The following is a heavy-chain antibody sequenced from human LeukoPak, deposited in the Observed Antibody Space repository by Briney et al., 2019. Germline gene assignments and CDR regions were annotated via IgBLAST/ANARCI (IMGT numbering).Heavy chain of an antibody. Sequence: PSETLSLTCTVSGGPISSYYWSWIRQPPGKGLEWIGYIYYSGSTNYNPSLKSRVTISIDTSKNQFSLNLTSVTAADTAVYYCARGGLGGITAYSNYLFDCWGQGTLVTVSS. V-gene: IGHV4-59*08. CDR3: ARGGLGGITAYSNYLFDC. J-gene: IGHJ4*02. CDR2: IYYSGST. CDR1: GGPISSYY. D-gene: IGHD4-11*01.